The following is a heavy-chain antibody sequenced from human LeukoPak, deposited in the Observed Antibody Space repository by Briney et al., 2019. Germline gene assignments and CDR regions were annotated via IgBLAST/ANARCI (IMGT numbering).Heavy chain of an antibody. V-gene: IGHV1-46*01. Sequence: ASVKVSCKASGYTFTSYYMHWVRQAPGQGLEWMGIINPSGGSTSYAQKFQGRVTMTRDTSTSTVYMELSSLRSEDTAVYYCARLGYCSSTSCYRVRAFDIWGQGTMVTVSS. D-gene: IGHD2-2*02. CDR3: ARLGYCSSTSCYRVRAFDI. J-gene: IGHJ3*02. CDR2: INPSGGST. CDR1: GYTFTSYY.